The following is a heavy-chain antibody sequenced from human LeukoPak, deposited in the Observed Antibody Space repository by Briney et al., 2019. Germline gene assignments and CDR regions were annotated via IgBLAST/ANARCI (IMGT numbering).Heavy chain of an antibody. D-gene: IGHD6-19*01. V-gene: IGHV3-48*03. Sequence: GGSRRLSCAASGFTFSSYEMNWVRQAPGKGLEWISYIFGSGRTTFYADSVKGRFTISRDNAKNSLYLQMNSQRAEDTAVYYCARGSGSGWYEVDYWGPGTLVTVSS. CDR1: GFTFSSYE. CDR3: ARGSGSGWYEVDY. J-gene: IGHJ4*02. CDR2: IFGSGRTT.